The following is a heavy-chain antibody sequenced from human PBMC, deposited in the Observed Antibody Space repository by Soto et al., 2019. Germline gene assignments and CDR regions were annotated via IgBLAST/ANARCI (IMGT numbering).Heavy chain of an antibody. CDR1: GFTFSSYG. CDR3: ARDMGATTRYCSGGSCYGHFDY. Sequence: GGSLRLSCAASGFTFSSYGMHWVRQAPGKGLEWVAVIWYDGSNKYYADSVKGRFTISRDNSKNTLYLQMNSLRAEDTAVYYCARDMGATTRYCSGGSCYGHFDYWGQGTLVTVSS. D-gene: IGHD2-15*01. J-gene: IGHJ4*02. V-gene: IGHV3-33*01. CDR2: IWYDGSNK.